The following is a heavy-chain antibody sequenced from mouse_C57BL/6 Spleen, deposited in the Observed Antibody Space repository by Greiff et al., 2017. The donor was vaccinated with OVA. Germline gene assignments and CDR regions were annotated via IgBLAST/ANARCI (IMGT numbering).Heavy chain of an antibody. V-gene: IGHV14-4*01. CDR1: GFNIKDDY. CDR3: ARYALLWSLDWYFEV. D-gene: IGHD2-10*01. CDR2: IDPENGDT. Sequence: EVQLQQSGAELVRPGASVKLSCTASGFNIKDDYMHWVKQRPEQGLEWIGWIDPENGDTEYASKFQGKATITADTSSNTAYLQLSSLTSKDTAVYYCARYALLWSLDWYFEVWGTGTTVTVSS. J-gene: IGHJ1*03.